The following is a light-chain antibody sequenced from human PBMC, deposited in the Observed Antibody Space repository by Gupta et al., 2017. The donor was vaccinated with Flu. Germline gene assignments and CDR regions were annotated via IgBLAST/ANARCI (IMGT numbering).Light chain of an antibody. V-gene: IGLV3-1*01. CDR2: HDD. CDR1: KLESKF. CDR3: QSWFPYVA. Sequence: VSPGQTASITCSGDKLESKFVSWYQKKPGQSPVLVIYHDDERPSGIPERFSGSKSGNTATLIISETQAMDEADYYCQSWFPYVAFGGGTKVTVL. J-gene: IGLJ2*01.